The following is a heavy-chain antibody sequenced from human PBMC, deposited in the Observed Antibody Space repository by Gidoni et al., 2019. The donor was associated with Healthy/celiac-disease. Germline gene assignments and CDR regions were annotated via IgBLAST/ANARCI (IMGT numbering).Heavy chain of an antibody. CDR3: ARETYYYDSSGYYSFDY. J-gene: IGHJ4*02. V-gene: IGHV4-61*02. CDR1: GGSISSGSYY. CDR2: IYTSGST. Sequence: QVQLQESGPGLVKPSQTLSLTCTVSGGSISSGSYYWSWSRQPAGKGLEWIGRIYTSGSTNYNPSLKSRVTISVDTSKNQFSLKLSSVTAADTAVYYCARETYYYDSSGYYSFDYWGQGTLVTVSS. D-gene: IGHD3-22*01.